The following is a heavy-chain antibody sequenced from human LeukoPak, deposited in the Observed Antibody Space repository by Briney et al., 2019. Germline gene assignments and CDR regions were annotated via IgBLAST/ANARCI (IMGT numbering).Heavy chain of an antibody. Sequence: GGSLRLSCAASGFTFSSYAMSWVRQAPGKGLEWVSAISGSGGSTYYADSVKGRFTISRDNSKNTLYLQMNSLRAEDTAVYYCARYGSGSYHAYNWFDPWGQGTLVTVSS. D-gene: IGHD3-10*01. CDR2: ISGSGGST. V-gene: IGHV3-23*01. J-gene: IGHJ5*02. CDR3: ARYGSGSYHAYNWFDP. CDR1: GFTFSSYA.